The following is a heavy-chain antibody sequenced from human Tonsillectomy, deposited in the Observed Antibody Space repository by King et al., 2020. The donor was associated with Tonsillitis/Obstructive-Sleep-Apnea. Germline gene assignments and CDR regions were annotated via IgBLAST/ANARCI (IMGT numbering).Heavy chain of an antibody. CDR1: GFTVSSNY. V-gene: IGHV3-53*01. CDR2: IYSGGST. CDR3: ARVPKAARPSYYYYMDV. Sequence: VQLVESGGGLIQPGGSLRLSCAASGFTVSSNYMSWVRQAPGKGLEWVSVIYSGGSTYYADSVKGRLTISRDNSKNTLYLQMNSLRAEDTAVYYCARVPKAARPSYYYYMDVWGKGTTVTVSS. D-gene: IGHD6-6*01. J-gene: IGHJ6*03.